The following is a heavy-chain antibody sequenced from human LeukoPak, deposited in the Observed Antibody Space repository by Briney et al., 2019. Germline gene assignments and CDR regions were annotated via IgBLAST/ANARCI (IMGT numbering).Heavy chain of an antibody. J-gene: IGHJ3*02. CDR3: ARGGRDTAMGTYDSSASSGGAFDI. Sequence: PGGSLRLSCAAPGFTFSSYWMHWVRQAPGKGLVWVSRINSDGSSTSYADSVKGRFTISRDNAKNTLYLQMNSLRAEDTAVYYCARGGRDTAMGTYDSSASSGGAFDIWGQGTMVTVSS. CDR1: GFTFSSYW. CDR2: INSDGSST. V-gene: IGHV3-74*01. D-gene: IGHD3-22*01.